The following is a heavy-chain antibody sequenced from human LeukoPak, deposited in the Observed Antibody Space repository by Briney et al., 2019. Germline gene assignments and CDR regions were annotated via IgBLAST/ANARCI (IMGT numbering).Heavy chain of an antibody. Sequence: GRSLRLSCAASGFTFSSYGMHWVRQAPRKGLEWVAVISYDGSHKYYADSVKGRFSISRDNSKNTLYLQMNSLRADDTAVYYCAKGARGDTVTSIVGLNWFDPWGQGTLVTVSS. CDR2: ISYDGSHK. D-gene: IGHD4-17*01. CDR3: AKGARGDTVTSIVGLNWFDP. V-gene: IGHV3-30*18. J-gene: IGHJ5*02. CDR1: GFTFSSYG.